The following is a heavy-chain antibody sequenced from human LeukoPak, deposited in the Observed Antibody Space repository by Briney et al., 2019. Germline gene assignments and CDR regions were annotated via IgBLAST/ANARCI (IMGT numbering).Heavy chain of an antibody. V-gene: IGHV1-69*06. D-gene: IGHD6-25*01. Sequence: ASVKVSCKASGGTFSSYAISWVRQAPGQGLEWMGGIIPIFGTANYAQKFQGRVTITADKSTSTAYMELSSLRSEDTAVYYCARGGVPGPYWYFDLWGRGTLVTVSS. J-gene: IGHJ2*01. CDR1: GGTFSSYA. CDR3: ARGGVPGPYWYFDL. CDR2: IIPIFGTA.